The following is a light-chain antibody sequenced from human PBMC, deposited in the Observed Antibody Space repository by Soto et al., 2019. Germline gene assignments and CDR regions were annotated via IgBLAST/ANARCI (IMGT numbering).Light chain of an antibody. CDR1: PNIITY. J-gene: IGKJ2*01. Sequence: DIQMTQSPSSLSASVGARVTITCRASPNIITYVHWYQLKPGAAPYLLIYGASTFQRGVPSRFRASGSGTDFTLTITSVQPEDFAIYYCQQSYVTPPYIFGQGTKLEI. CDR2: GAS. CDR3: QQSYVTPPYI. V-gene: IGKV1-39*01.